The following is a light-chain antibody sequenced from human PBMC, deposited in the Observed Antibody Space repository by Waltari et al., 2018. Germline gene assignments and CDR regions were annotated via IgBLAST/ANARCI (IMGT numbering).Light chain of an antibody. CDR1: QSVSSN. J-gene: IGKJ2*01. CDR3: QKYDRWPPYT. Sequence: EIVMTQSPATLSVSPGERVPPSCRASQSVSSNLAWYQQKPGQAPRLLIYPASTRATDIPARFSCSGSGTEFTLTISCLQSEDFAVYYCQKYDRWPPYTFGQGTKLEIK. V-gene: IGKV3-15*01. CDR2: PAS.